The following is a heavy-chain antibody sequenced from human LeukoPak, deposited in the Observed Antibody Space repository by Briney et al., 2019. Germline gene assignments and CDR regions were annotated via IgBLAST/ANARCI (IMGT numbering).Heavy chain of an antibody. J-gene: IGHJ4*02. CDR3: ARESPDYYYGSGSRYFDY. CDR1: GYTLTELS. CDR2: FDPEDGET. Sequence: ASVKVSCKVSGYTLTELSMHWVRQAPGKGLEWMGGFDPEDGETIYAQKFQGRVTMTEDTSTDTAYMELSSVTAADTAVYYCARESPDYYYGSGSRYFDYWGQGTLVTVSS. V-gene: IGHV1-24*01. D-gene: IGHD3-10*01.